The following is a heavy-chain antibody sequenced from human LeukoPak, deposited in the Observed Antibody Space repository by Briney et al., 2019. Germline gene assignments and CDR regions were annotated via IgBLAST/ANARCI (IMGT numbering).Heavy chain of an antibody. CDR3: ARTTVYYYDSSGYPFDY. CDR2: ISSSSSYI. J-gene: IGHJ4*02. CDR1: GFTFSSYS. V-gene: IGHV3-21*01. D-gene: IGHD3-22*01. Sequence: GGSLRLSCAASGFTFSSYSMNWVRQAPGKGLEWVSSISSSSSYIYYADSVKGRFTISRDNAKNSLYLQMNSLRAEDTAVYYCARTTVYYYDSSGYPFDYWGQGTLVTVSS.